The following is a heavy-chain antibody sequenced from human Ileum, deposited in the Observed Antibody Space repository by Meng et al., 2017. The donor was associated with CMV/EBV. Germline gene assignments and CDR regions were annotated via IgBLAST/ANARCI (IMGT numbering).Heavy chain of an antibody. Sequence: QVPLWGVVPGLVSPWETFSLTFPGSGGSISGYSSSWIRQPATKGLDWIGRVYSSGSTDYNPSLQSRVTMSVDTSKNQFSLKLSSVTAADTAVYYCARGSSSWAFDYWGQGTLVTVSS. CDR1: GGSISGYS. D-gene: IGHD2-2*01. J-gene: IGHJ4*02. CDR3: ARGSSSWAFDY. CDR2: VYSSGST. V-gene: IGHV4-4*07.